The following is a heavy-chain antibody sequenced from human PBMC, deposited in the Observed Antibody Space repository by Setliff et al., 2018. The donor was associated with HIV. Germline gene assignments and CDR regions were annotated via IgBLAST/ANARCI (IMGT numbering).Heavy chain of an antibody. J-gene: IGHJ4*02. Sequence: ASETLSLTCAVYGGSFTGDYWTWIRQPPGKGLEWIGEINHSGSTNYNPSLKSRVTASVDTSKNQFFLRVTSVTAADSAVYYCARGSFRGSGYLVRYFDYWGQGTLVTVSS. CDR3: ARGSFRGSGYLVRYFDY. CDR2: INHSGST. D-gene: IGHD3-3*01. CDR1: GGSFTGDY. V-gene: IGHV4-34*01.